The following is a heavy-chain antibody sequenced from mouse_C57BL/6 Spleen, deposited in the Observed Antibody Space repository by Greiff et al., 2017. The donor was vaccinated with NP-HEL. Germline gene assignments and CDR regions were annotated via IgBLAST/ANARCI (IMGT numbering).Heavy chain of an antibody. CDR2: ILPSIGRT. D-gene: IGHD2-5*01. CDR3: ARDSKKEGNFDY. J-gene: IGHJ2*01. Sequence: VQLQQSGSELRSPGSSVKLSCKDFDSEVFPIAYMSWVRQKPGHGFEWIGGILPSIGRTSYGEKFEEKATLDADTLSNTAYLELNSLTSEDSAIYYCARDSKKEGNFDYWGQGTTLTVSS. V-gene: IGHV15-2*01. CDR1: DSEVFPIAY.